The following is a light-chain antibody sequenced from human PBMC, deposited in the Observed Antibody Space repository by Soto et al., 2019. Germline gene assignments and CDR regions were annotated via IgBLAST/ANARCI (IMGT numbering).Light chain of an antibody. Sequence: QSALTQPASVSGSPGQSITISCTGTSSDVGGYNYVSWYQQHPGKAPKLMIYDVSNRPSGVSNRFSGSKSGNTASLTISGLQAEDEADYYCSSYTSSSTLFYVFGTGTKVPVL. J-gene: IGLJ1*01. V-gene: IGLV2-14*01. CDR2: DVS. CDR3: SSYTSSSTLFYV. CDR1: SSDVGGYNY.